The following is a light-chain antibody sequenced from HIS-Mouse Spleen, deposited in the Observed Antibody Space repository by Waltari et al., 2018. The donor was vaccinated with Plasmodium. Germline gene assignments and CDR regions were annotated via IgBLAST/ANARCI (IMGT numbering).Light chain of an antibody. CDR2: EDS. CDR3: YSTDSSGNHRV. J-gene: IGLJ3*02. CDR1: ALPKKY. V-gene: IGLV3-10*01. Sequence: SYELTQPPSVSVSPGQTARITCSGDALPKKYAYWYQQKSGQAPVLVIYEDSKRPSWIPERFPGSSSGTVATLTISGAQVEDEADYYCYSTDSSGNHRVFGGGTKLTVL.